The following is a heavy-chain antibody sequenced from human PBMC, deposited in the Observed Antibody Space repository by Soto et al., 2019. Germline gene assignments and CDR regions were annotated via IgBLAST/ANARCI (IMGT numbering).Heavy chain of an antibody. CDR2: TNAGNGNT. V-gene: IGHV1-3*01. J-gene: IGHJ6*02. D-gene: IGHD3-16*02. CDR1: GYPFTSYA. Sequence: GSVKVSCKASGYPFTSYAMHLVRQAPGQSLEWMGRTNAGNGNTKYSQKFQGRVTITRDTSASTAYMELSSLRSEDTAVYYCARGPLSDYVWGSYRRDYYYYYGMDVWGQGTTVPVSS. CDR3: ARGPLSDYVWGSYRRDYYYYYGMDV.